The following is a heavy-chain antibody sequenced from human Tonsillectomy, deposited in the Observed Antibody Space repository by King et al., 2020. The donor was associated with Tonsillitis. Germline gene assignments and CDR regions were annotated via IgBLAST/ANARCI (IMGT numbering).Heavy chain of an antibody. CDR3: GTMVRQPPPAYDDMDV. V-gene: IGHV3-72*01. D-gene: IGHD3-10*01. CDR2: IRNKVKSYST. CDR1: GFSLSDHN. Sequence: VQLVESGGGLVQPGGSLRLSCVASGFSLSDHNLDWVRQAPGKGLEWVGRIRNKVKSYSTEYAASVKDRFTISRDDSKNSLYLQMNSLKTEDTAVYYCGTMVRQPPPAYDDMDVWGQGTTVTVSS. J-gene: IGHJ6*02.